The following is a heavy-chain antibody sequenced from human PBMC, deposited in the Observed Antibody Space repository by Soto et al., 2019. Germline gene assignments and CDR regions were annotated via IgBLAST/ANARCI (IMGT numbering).Heavy chain of an antibody. V-gene: IGHV2-5*02. Sequence: QITLKESGPTLVKPTQTLTLTCTFSGFSLSSTRMAVGWIRQPPGKALAWLALIYWDDDNRYSPFLKSRLTITKDTSKNQVVLTMSNMDPVDTARYYCAHIVVAGLGYYFDYWGQGTLVTVSS. CDR1: GFSLSSTRMA. J-gene: IGHJ4*02. CDR3: AHIVVAGLGYYFDY. CDR2: IYWDDDN. D-gene: IGHD6-19*01.